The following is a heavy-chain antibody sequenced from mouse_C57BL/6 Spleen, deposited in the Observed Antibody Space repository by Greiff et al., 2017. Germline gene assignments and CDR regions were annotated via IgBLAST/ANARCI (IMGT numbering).Heavy chain of an antibody. J-gene: IGHJ4*01. CDR3: ARGLSGAMDY. D-gene: IGHD1-1*01. CDR1: GFTFSDFY. V-gene: IGHV7-1*01. Sequence: DVLLVESGGGLVQSGRSLRLSCATSGFTFSDFYMEWVRQAPGKGLEWIAASRNKANDYTTEYSVSVKGRFIVSRDTSQSILYLQMNALRAEDTAVYYCARGLSGAMDYWGQGTSVTVSS. CDR2: SRNKANDYTT.